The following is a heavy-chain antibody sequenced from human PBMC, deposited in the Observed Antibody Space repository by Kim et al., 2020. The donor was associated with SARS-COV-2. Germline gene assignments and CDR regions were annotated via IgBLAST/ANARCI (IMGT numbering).Heavy chain of an antibody. V-gene: IGHV1-58*02. CDR3: AAVDFWSGSEDY. Sequence: SVKVSCKASGFTFTSSAMQWVRQARGQRLEWIGWIVVGSGNTNYAQKFQERVTITRDMSTSTAYMELSSLRSEDTAVYYCAAVDFWSGSEDYWGQGTLVTVSS. D-gene: IGHD3-3*01. CDR1: GFTFTSSA. J-gene: IGHJ4*02. CDR2: IVVGSGNT.